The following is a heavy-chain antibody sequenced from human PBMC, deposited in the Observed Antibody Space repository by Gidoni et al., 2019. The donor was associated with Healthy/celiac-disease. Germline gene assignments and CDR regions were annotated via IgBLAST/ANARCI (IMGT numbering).Heavy chain of an antibody. CDR2: ISGSGGST. CDR3: ASTKIQLWPQEYFDY. CDR1: GFPFSSYA. D-gene: IGHD5-18*01. Sequence: EVQLLESGGGLVQPGGSLRLSCPASGFPFSSYAMSWVRQAPGKGLEWVSAISGSGGSTYYADSVKGRFTISRDNSKNTLYLQMNSLRAEDTAVYYCASTKIQLWPQEYFDYWGQGTLVTVSS. V-gene: IGHV3-23*01. J-gene: IGHJ4*02.